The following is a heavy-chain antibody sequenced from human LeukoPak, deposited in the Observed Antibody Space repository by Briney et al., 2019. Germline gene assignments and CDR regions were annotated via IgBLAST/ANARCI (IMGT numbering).Heavy chain of an antibody. J-gene: IGHJ4*02. D-gene: IGHD6-13*01. V-gene: IGHV1-8*01. CDR1: GYTFTSYD. CDR2: MNPNSGNT. Sequence: ASVKVSCKASGYTFTSYDINWVRQATGQGLEWMGWMNPNSGNTGYAQKFQGRVTMTRNTSISTAYMELSSLRSEDTAVYYCARWAAIAAAYDYWGQGTLVTVSS. CDR3: ARWAAIAAAYDY.